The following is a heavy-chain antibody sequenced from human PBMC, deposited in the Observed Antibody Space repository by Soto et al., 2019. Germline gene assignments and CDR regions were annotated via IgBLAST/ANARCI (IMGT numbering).Heavy chain of an antibody. V-gene: IGHV3-11*01. D-gene: IGHD4-4*01. CDR2: ISSSGSTI. Sequence: PGGSLILSCASSGFTFSDYYMSWIRQAPGKGLEWVSYISSSGSTIYYADSGKGRFTISRNNAKNSLYTQMNSLRAEDTAVYYCAPDETTVDGMGLNDYWGQGTPVTVSS. CDR1: GFTFSDYY. CDR3: APDETTVDGMGLNDY. J-gene: IGHJ4*02.